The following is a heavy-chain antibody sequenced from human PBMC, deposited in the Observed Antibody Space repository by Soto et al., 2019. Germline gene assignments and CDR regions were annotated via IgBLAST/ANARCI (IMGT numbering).Heavy chain of an antibody. CDR1: GFTFSSYA. J-gene: IGHJ3*02. V-gene: IGHV3-23*01. CDR3: AKDFRVVVSYNRGDAFDI. CDR2: ISGSGGST. Sequence: GGSLRLSCAASGFTFSSYAMSWVRQAPGKGLEWVSAISGSGGSTYYADSVKGRFTISRDNSKNTLYLQMNSLRAEDTALYYCAKDFRVVVSYNRGDAFDIWGQGTMVTVSS. D-gene: IGHD3-22*01.